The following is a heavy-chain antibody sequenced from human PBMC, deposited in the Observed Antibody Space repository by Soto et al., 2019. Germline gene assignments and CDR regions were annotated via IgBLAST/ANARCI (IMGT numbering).Heavy chain of an antibody. D-gene: IGHD3-10*01. V-gene: IGHV1-18*01. CDR3: ARDPLGLVVRGVMADY. CDR1: GYTFTSYG. J-gene: IGHJ4*02. CDR2: ISAYNGNT. Sequence: QVQLVQSGAEVKKPGASVKVSCKASGYTFTSYGISWVRQAPGQGLEWMGWISAYNGNTNYAQKLQGRVTMTTDTSTSTGYMELRSLRSDATAVYDCARDPLGLVVRGVMADYWGQGTLVTVSS.